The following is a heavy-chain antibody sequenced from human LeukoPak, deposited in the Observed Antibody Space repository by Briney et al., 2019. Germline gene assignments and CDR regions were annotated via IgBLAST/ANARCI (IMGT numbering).Heavy chain of an antibody. D-gene: IGHD3-10*01. CDR1: GGTFNNSA. CDR2: IMPLFGTA. CDR3: ARDAGYGLPDY. V-gene: IGHV1-69*05. Sequence: ASVKVSCKTSGGTFNNSAISWVRQAPGQGLEWLGGIMPLFGTAGYAQKFQGRVTITKDESMRTVYLELTSLTSDDTAVYYCARDAGYGLPDYWGQGTLVTVSS. J-gene: IGHJ4*02.